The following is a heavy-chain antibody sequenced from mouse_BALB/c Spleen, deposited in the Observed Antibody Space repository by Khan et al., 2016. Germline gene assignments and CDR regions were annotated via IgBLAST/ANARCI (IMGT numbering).Heavy chain of an antibody. V-gene: IGHV11-2*02. CDR2: INADGSAT. Sequence: EVQLLETGGGLVQPGGSRGLSCEGSGFTFSDFWMSWVRQTPGKTLEWIGDINADGSATNYAPSIKDRFTIFRDHDKNSLYLQMNDLRSEDTCTDFCMRDNDYWGQGTTLAVSS. D-gene: IGHD6-1*01. CDR1: GFTFSDFW. CDR3: MRDNDY. J-gene: IGHJ2*01.